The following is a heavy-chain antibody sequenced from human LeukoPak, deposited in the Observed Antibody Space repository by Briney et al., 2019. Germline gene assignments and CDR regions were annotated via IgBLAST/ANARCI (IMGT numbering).Heavy chain of an antibody. CDR2: IHYSGTT. D-gene: IGHD3-9*01. Sequence: SETLSLTFAVSGGSISDYYWNWIRQSQGKGLEWIGYIHYSGTTRYNPSLNSRVTMSVDASKNQFSLILNSVTAADTAVYYCARVMTGNGYLRAFDIWGQGTMATVSS. V-gene: IGHV4-59*01. CDR1: GGSISDYY. J-gene: IGHJ3*02. CDR3: ARVMTGNGYLRAFDI.